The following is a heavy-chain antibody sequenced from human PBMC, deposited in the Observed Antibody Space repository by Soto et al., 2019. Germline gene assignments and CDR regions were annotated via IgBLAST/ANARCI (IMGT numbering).Heavy chain of an antibody. V-gene: IGHV3-30-3*01. J-gene: IGHJ6*02. Sequence: QVQLVESGGGVVQPGRSLRPSCAASGFTFSSYAMHWVRQAPGKGLEWVAVISYDGSNKYYADSVKGRFTISRDNSKNTLYLQMNSLRAEDTAVYYCARESSLVGYYYGMDVWGQGTTVTVSS. CDR2: ISYDGSNK. D-gene: IGHD6-6*01. CDR3: ARESSLVGYYYGMDV. CDR1: GFTFSSYA.